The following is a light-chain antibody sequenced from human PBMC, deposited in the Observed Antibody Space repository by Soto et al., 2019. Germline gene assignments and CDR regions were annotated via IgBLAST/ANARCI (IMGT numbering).Light chain of an antibody. V-gene: IGKV3-20*01. CDR3: QQGVWT. J-gene: IGKJ1*01. CDR1: QSVSSSY. CDR2: GAS. Sequence: EIVLTQSPGTLSLSPGERATLSCRASQSVSSSYLAWYQQKPGQAPRLLIYGASSRATGIPDRFSGSGSGTDFTLTISRLEPEDFAVYYWQQGVWTFGQGTKVEIK.